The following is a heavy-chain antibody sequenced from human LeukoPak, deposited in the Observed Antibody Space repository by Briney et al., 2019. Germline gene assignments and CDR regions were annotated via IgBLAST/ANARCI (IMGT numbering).Heavy chain of an antibody. J-gene: IGHJ4*02. V-gene: IGHV3-23*01. Sequence: PGGSLRLSCAASGFTFSSYAMSWVRQAPGKGLEWVSAISGSGGSTYYADSVKGRFTISRDNSKNTLYLQMNSLRAEDTAVYYCARDLIPGLSATAPSSDYWGQGTLVTVSS. CDR3: ARDLIPGLSATAPSSDY. CDR1: GFTFSSYA. D-gene: IGHD5-24*01. CDR2: ISGSGGST.